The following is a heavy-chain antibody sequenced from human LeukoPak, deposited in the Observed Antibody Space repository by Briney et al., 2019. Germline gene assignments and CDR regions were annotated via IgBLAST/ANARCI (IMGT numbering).Heavy chain of an antibody. D-gene: IGHD4-23*01. CDR1: GFTFSSYS. J-gene: IGHJ4*02. V-gene: IGHV3-48*01. CDR3: AKAPTVAPYYFDY. CDR2: ISSSSSTI. Sequence: GGSPRLSCAASGFTFSSYSMNWVRQAPGKGLEWVSYISSSSSTIYYADSVKGRFSISRDNSKNTLYLQMNSLRAEDTAVYYCAKAPTVAPYYFDYWGQGTLVTVSS.